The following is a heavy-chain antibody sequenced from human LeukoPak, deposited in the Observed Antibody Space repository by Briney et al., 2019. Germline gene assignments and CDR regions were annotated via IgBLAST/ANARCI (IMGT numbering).Heavy chain of an antibody. CDR2: ISGSGGST. V-gene: IGHV3-23*01. Sequence: GSSLRLSGAASGFTCSSYGMTWVRQAPGKGLEWVSAISGSGGSTYYADSVKGRSTISRDNSKNTLYLQMNSLRAEDTAVYYCAKFGLAGSGRYHDAFDIWGQGTMVTVSS. J-gene: IGHJ3*02. D-gene: IGHD3-10*01. CDR3: AKFGLAGSGRYHDAFDI. CDR1: GFTCSSYG.